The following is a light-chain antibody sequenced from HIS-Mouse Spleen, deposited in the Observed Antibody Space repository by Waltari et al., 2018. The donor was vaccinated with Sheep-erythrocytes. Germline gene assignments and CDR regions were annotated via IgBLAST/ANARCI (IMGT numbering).Light chain of an antibody. V-gene: IGKV1-6*01. CDR2: AAS. CDR3: LQDYNYPT. J-gene: IGKJ1*01. CDR1: QGIRND. Sequence: AIQMTQSPSSLSASVGDRVTITCRASQGIRNDLGWYQQKPGKAPKLLIYAASSLQSGVPYRFSGSGSGTDFTLTISSLQPEDFATYYCLQDYNYPTFGQGTKVEIK.